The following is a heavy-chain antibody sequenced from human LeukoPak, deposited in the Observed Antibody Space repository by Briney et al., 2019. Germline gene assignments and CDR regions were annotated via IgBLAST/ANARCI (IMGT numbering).Heavy chain of an antibody. V-gene: IGHV3-23*01. Sequence: GGSLRLSCAASGFTFSSYAMSWVRQAPGKGLEWGSGISGSGGSTYYADSVKGRFTIPRDNSKNTLYLQMNSLRAEDTAVYYCAKDLAKAGYGDYYFDYWGQGTLVTVSS. CDR2: ISGSGGST. J-gene: IGHJ4*02. CDR3: AKDLAKAGYGDYYFDY. CDR1: GFTFSSYA. D-gene: IGHD4-17*01.